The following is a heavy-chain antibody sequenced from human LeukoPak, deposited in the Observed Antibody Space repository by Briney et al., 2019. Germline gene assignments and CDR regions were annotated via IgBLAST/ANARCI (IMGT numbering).Heavy chain of an antibody. CDR1: GFTFSGFA. CDR2: ISGTGDNT. V-gene: IGHV3-23*01. J-gene: IGHJ6*01. D-gene: IGHD1-26*01. Sequence: GGSLTLSCAVSGFTFSGFATTWVCSTPGPGLDWVSRISGTGDNTLYADSVKGRFTISRDNSKNTLYLEMNSLRAEDTAIYYCAKMKGHPLPKYYMDVWGQGTTVTVSS. CDR3: AKMKGHPLPKYYMDV.